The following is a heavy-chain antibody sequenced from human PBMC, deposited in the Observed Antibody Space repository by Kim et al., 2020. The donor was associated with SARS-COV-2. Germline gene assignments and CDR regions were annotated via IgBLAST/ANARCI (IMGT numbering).Heavy chain of an antibody. CDR3: ARQTPIVVVPAATGKPMXX. CDR2: IYYSGST. Sequence: SETLSLTCTVSGGSISSSSYYWGWIRQPPGKGLEWIGSIYYSGSTYYNPSLKSRVTISVDTSKNQFSLKLSSVTAADTAVYYCARQTPIVVVPAATGKPMXXWGQGTXXTVSS. D-gene: IGHD2-2*01. V-gene: IGHV4-39*01. CDR1: GGSISSSSYY. J-gene: IGHJ6*02.